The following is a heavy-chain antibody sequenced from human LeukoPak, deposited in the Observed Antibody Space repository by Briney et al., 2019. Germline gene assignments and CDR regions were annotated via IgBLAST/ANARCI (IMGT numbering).Heavy chain of an antibody. J-gene: IGHJ5*02. Sequence: SETLSLTCTVSGGSISSSSYYWGWIRQPPGKGLEWIGSIYYSGSTYYNPSLKSRVTISVDTSKNQFSLKLSSVTAADTAVYYCARGRDSSGYFSAWFDPWGQGTLVTVSS. CDR1: GGSISSSSYY. CDR3: ARGRDSSGYFSAWFDP. V-gene: IGHV4-39*01. CDR2: IYYSGST. D-gene: IGHD3-22*01.